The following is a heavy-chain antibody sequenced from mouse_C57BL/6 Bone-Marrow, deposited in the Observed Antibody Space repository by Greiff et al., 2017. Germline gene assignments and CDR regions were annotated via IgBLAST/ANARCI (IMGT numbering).Heavy chain of an antibody. D-gene: IGHD1-1*01. Sequence: LQQPGAELVRPGSSVKLSCKDSYFAFTASSMHWVKQRPGHGLEWIGSIDTYGNATNYSQNFKGKATLTVNTSSSTAYMQLSSLTSEDSAVYYCARDLYSYGSLDYWGQGTTLTVSA. CDR1: YFAFTASS. V-gene: IGHV1-49*01. CDR2: IDTYGNAT. CDR3: ARDLYSYGSLDY. J-gene: IGHJ2*01.